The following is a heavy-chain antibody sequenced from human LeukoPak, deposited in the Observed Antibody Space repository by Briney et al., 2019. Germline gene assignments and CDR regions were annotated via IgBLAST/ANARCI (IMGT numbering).Heavy chain of an antibody. Sequence: GGSLRLSCAASGFTFSSYGMTWVRQAPGKGLEWVTAISGSGGSTYYADSVKGRFTISRDKSNNTLYLQMNSLRAEATAVYYCAKVRSGSYVFDYWDQGTLVTVSS. CDR1: GFTFSSYG. CDR3: AKVRSGSYVFDY. D-gene: IGHD1-26*01. V-gene: IGHV3-23*01. CDR2: ISGSGGST. J-gene: IGHJ4*02.